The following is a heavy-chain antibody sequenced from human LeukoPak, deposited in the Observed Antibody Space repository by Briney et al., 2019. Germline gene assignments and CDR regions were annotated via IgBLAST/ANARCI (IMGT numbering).Heavy chain of an antibody. CDR1: GGSISSGGYY. CDR2: IYYSGST. CDR3: ARQTYDSSGYLYHDY. V-gene: IGHV4-31*03. J-gene: IGHJ4*02. D-gene: IGHD3-22*01. Sequence: SQTLSLTCTVSGGSISSGGYYWSWIRQHPGKGLEWIVYIYYSGSTNYNPSLKSRVTISVDTSKNQFSLKLSSVTAADTAVYYCARQTYDSSGYLYHDYWGQGTLVTVSS.